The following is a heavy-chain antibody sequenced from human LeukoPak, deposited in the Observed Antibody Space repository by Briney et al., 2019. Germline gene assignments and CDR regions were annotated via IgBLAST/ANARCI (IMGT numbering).Heavy chain of an antibody. Sequence: GGSLRLSCAASGFTFSSYSMNWVRQAPGKGLEWVSSISSSSSYIYYADSVKGRFTISRDNAKNSLYLQMNSLRAEDTAVYYCARAPSRGYSYGYVNYWGQGTLVTVSS. J-gene: IGHJ4*02. CDR3: ARAPSRGYSYGYVNY. CDR1: GFTFSSYS. CDR2: ISSSSSYI. V-gene: IGHV3-21*01. D-gene: IGHD5-18*01.